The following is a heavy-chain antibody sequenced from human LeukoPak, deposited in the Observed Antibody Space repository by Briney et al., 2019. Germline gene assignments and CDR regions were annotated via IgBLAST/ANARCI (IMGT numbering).Heavy chain of an antibody. J-gene: IGHJ4*02. CDR1: GGTFSSYA. CDR3: ASHYCSSTSCHIDY. D-gene: IGHD2-2*01. Sequence: SVKVSCKASGGTFSSYAISWARQAPGQGLEWMGGIIPIFGTANYAQKFQGRVTINTDESTSTAYMGLSSLRSEDTAVYYCASHYCSSTSCHIDYWGQGTLVTVSS. V-gene: IGHV1-69*05. CDR2: IIPIFGTA.